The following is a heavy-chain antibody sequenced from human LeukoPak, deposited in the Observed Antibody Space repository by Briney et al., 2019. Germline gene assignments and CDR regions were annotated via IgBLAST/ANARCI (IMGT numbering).Heavy chain of an antibody. Sequence: SETLSLTCAVYGGSFSGYYWSWIRQPPGKGLEWIGEINHSGGTNYNPSLKSRVTISVDTSKNQFSLKLSSVTAADTAVYYCARGQRGSVSSFYYYMDVWGKGTTVTVSS. J-gene: IGHJ6*03. V-gene: IGHV4-34*01. CDR3: ARGQRGSVSSFYYYMDV. CDR1: GGSFSGYY. CDR2: INHSGGT. D-gene: IGHD6-6*01.